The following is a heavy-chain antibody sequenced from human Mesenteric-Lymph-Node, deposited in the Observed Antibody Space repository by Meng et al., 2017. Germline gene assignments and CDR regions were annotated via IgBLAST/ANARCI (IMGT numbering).Heavy chain of an antibody. J-gene: IGHJ4*02. CDR2: IWYDGSNK. Sequence: GESLKISCAASGFTFSSYGMHWVRQAPGKGLEWVAVIWYDGSNKYYADSVKGRFTISRDNSKNTLYLQMNSLRAEDTAVYYCARDRGGSYFDYWGQGTLVTVSS. CDR1: GFTFSSYG. V-gene: IGHV3-33*01. CDR3: ARDRGGSYFDY. D-gene: IGHD1-26*01.